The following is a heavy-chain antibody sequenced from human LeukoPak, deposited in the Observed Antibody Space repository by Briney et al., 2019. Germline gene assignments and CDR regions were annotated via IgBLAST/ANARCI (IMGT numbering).Heavy chain of an antibody. Sequence: ASVKVSCKASGYTFTSYDINWVRQATGQGLEWMGWISAYNGNTNYAQKLQGRVTMTTDTSTSTAYMELRSLRSDDTAVYYCARLLVVPATGYYYYYYYMDVWGKGTTVTVSS. CDR2: ISAYNGNT. CDR3: ARLLVVPATGYYYYYYYMDV. J-gene: IGHJ6*03. CDR1: GYTFTSYD. D-gene: IGHD2-2*01. V-gene: IGHV1-18*01.